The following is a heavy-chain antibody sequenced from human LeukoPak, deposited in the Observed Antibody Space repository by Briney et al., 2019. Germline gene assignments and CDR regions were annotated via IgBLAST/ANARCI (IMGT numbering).Heavy chain of an antibody. J-gene: IGHJ3*02. V-gene: IGHV4-39*07. Sequence: PSETLSLTCTVSGGSISSSSYYWDWIRQPPGKGLEWIGSIYYSGSTYYNPSLKSRVTISVDTSKNQFSLKLSSVTAADTAVYYCASQLYYYDSSGYSDDAFDIWGQGTMVTVSS. CDR2: IYYSGST. D-gene: IGHD3-22*01. CDR3: ASQLYYYDSSGYSDDAFDI. CDR1: GGSISSSSYY.